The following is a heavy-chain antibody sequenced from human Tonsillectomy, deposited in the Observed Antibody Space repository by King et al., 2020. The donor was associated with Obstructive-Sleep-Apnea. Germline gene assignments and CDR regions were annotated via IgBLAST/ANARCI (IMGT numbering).Heavy chain of an antibody. CDR1: GFTFSSYA. CDR3: AGGLTNYYGSGSYYKLKTHGDY. D-gene: IGHD3-10*01. J-gene: IGHJ4*02. Sequence: VQLVESGGGVVQPGRSLRLSCAASGFTFSSYAMHWVRQAPGKGLEWEAVISYDGSKKYYADSVKGRISISRDNSKNMLNLQMNSLRVEDTAVTYCAGGLTNYYGSGSYYKLKTHGDYWGQGVLVTVSS. CDR2: ISYDGSKK. V-gene: IGHV3-30-3*01.